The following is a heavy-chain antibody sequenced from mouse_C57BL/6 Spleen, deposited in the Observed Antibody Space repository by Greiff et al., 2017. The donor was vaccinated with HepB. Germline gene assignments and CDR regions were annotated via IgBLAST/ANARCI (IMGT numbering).Heavy chain of an antibody. Sequence: DVKLQESGPGLVKPSQSLSLTCSVTGYSITSGYYWNWIRQFPGNKLEWMGYISYDGSNNYNPSLKNRISITRDTSKNQFFLNLNSVTTEDTATYYCARVRYDYGAMDYWGQGTSVTVSS. V-gene: IGHV3-6*01. CDR3: ARVRYDYGAMDY. D-gene: IGHD2-4*01. CDR1: GYSITSGYY. CDR2: ISYDGSN. J-gene: IGHJ4*01.